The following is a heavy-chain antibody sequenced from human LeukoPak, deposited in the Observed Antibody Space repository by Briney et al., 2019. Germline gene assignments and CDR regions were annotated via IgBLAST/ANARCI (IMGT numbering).Heavy chain of an antibody. CDR2: ISSSSSTI. V-gene: IGHV3-48*01. D-gene: IGHD6-19*01. CDR3: AGQYSSGWYRDDY. Sequence: GGSLRLSCAASGFTFSSYSMNWVRQAPGKGLEWVSHISSSSSTIYYADSVKGRFTISRDNAKNSLYLQMNSLRAEDTAVYYCAGQYSSGWYRDDYWGQGTLVTVSS. CDR1: GFTFSSYS. J-gene: IGHJ4*02.